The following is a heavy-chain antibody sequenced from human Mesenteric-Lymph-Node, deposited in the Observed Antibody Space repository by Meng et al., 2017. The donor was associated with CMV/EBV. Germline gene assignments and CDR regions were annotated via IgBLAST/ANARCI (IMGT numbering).Heavy chain of an antibody. CDR3: ARGAYSISIDFDY. Sequence: SVKVSCKASGGTFSSYAISWVRQAPGQGLEWMGGIIPIFGTANYAQKFQGRVTITADKSTSTAYMELSSLRSEDTAVYYCARGAYSISIDFDYWGQGTLVTVSS. CDR2: IIPIFGTA. D-gene: IGHD6-6*01. CDR1: GGTFSSYA. J-gene: IGHJ4*02. V-gene: IGHV1-69*06.